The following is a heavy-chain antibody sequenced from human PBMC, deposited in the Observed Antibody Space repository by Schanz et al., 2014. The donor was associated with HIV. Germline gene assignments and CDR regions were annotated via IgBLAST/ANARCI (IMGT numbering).Heavy chain of an antibody. J-gene: IGHJ4*02. CDR3: ASDPPQNGYNSLDY. D-gene: IGHD5-12*01. CDR1: GGRFSSYA. V-gene: IGHV1-69*01. CDR2: IVPIFGTP. Sequence: QVQLVQSGSEVTKPGSSVKVSCESSGGRFSSYAINWVRQAPGQGLEWMGGIVPIFGTPNYAQNFQGRVTITADESASTAYMELSGLTSGDTAVYYCASDPPQNGYNSLDYWGQGTLVTVSS.